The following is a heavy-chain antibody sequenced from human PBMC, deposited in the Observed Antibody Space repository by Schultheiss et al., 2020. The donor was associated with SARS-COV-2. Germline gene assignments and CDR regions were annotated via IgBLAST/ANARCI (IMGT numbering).Heavy chain of an antibody. CDR2: IWYDGSNQ. V-gene: IGHV3-33*01. D-gene: IGHD4-17*01. J-gene: IGHJ4*02. CDR3: ARAPTVTTPGD. Sequence: GGSLRLSCAASGFTFSRYGMHWVRQAPGKGLEWVAVIWYDGSNQYYADSVKGRFTISRDNSKNMLFLQMNSLRVEDTAVYYCARAPTVTTPGDWGQGTLVTVSS. CDR1: GFTFSRYG.